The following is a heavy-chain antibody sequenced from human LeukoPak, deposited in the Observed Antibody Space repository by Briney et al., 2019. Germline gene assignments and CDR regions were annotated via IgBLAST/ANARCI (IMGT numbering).Heavy chain of an antibody. D-gene: IGHD3-3*01. CDR3: ARSVPHYDFWSGSDYYYYGMDV. CDR1: GGTFSSYA. V-gene: IGHV1-69*13. CDR2: IIPIFGTA. Sequence: SVKVSCKASGGTFSSYAISWVRQAPGQGLEWMGGIIPIFGTANYAQKFQGRITITADESTSTAYMELSSLRSEDTAVYYCARSVPHYDFWSGSDYYYYGMDVWGQGTTVTVSS. J-gene: IGHJ6*02.